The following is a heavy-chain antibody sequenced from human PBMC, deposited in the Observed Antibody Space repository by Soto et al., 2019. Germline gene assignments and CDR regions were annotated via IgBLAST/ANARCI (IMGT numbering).Heavy chain of an antibody. V-gene: IGHV1-18*01. CDR3: ARNGASILNGMDV. CDR2: ISGYNGNI. CDR1: GYTFNRYG. D-gene: IGHD4-17*01. J-gene: IGHJ6*02. Sequence: QVQLVQSGDEVKKPGASVKVSCKASGYTFNRYGLSWVRQAPGQGLEWMGWISGYNGNIKNAQKFQARVTMTTDTSTSTAYMELRSLRSDDTAVYYCARNGASILNGMDVWGQGTTVTVSS.